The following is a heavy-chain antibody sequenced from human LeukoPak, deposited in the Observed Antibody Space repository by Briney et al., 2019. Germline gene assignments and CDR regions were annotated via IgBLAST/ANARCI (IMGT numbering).Heavy chain of an antibody. CDR1: GYAFTSYG. V-gene: IGHV1-69*13. CDR2: IIPIFGTA. Sequence: GASVKVSCKASGYAFTSYGISWVRQAPGQGLEWMGGIIPIFGTANYAQKFQGRVTITADESTSTAYMELSSLRSEDTAVYFCARDARRRYCSTASCYRGWFDPWGQGTLVTVSS. D-gene: IGHD2-2*01. CDR3: ARDARRRYCSTASCYRGWFDP. J-gene: IGHJ5*02.